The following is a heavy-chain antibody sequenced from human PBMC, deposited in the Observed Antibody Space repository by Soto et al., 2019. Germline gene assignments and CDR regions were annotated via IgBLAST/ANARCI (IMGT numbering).Heavy chain of an antibody. Sequence: QVQLVQSGPEVKKPGASVKVSCKASGYTFTNFGVSWVRQAPGQGLEWMGWISPYNGNTDYAQKLQGRVTMTTDTSTSTAFMELRSLRSDDTAVYYCARGGVGHCSAGSGPRSWFDPWGQGTLVTVSS. J-gene: IGHJ5*02. CDR1: GYTFTNFG. V-gene: IGHV1-18*01. D-gene: IGHD2-15*01. CDR2: ISPYNGNT. CDR3: ARGGVGHCSAGSGPRSWFDP.